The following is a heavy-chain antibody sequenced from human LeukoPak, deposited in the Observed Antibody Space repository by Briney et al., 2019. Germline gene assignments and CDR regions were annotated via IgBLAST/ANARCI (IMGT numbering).Heavy chain of an antibody. J-gene: IGHJ4*02. Sequence: PSETLSLTCAVSGYSISSGYYWGWIRQPPGKGLEWIGSIYHSGSTYYNPSLKSPVTISVDTSKNQFSLKLSSVTAADTAVYYCARRQLGRVSAAGTYYFDYWGQGTLVTVSS. V-gene: IGHV4-38-2*01. CDR3: ARRQLGRVSAAGTYYFDY. CDR2: IYHSGST. CDR1: GYSISSGYY. D-gene: IGHD6-13*01.